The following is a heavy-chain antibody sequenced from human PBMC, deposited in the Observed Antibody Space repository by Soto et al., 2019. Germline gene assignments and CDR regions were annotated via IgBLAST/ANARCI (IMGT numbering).Heavy chain of an antibody. CDR1: GYTFTSYA. J-gene: IGHJ6*02. Sequence: GASVKVSCKASGYTFTSYAMHWVRQAPGQRLEWMGWINAGNGNTKYSQKFQGRVTITRDTSASTAYMELSSLRSEDTAVYYCARVGRDSSGYYRYYYGMDVWGQGTTVTVSS. D-gene: IGHD3-22*01. CDR3: ARVGRDSSGYYRYYYGMDV. V-gene: IGHV1-3*01. CDR2: INAGNGNT.